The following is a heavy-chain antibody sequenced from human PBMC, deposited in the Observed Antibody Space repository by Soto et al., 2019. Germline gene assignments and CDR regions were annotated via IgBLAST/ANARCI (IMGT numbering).Heavy chain of an antibody. CDR1: GGSIDRGSHF. CDR2: IYYSGST. D-gene: IGHD1-7*01. V-gene: IGHV4-39*01. Sequence: PSETLSLTCTVSGGSIDRGSHFWGWIRQPPGKGLEWIGSIYYSGSTYDNPSLKSRVTTSVDTSKNQFSLKLSSVTAADTAVYYCATGTGGRYYFDYWGQGTLVTVSS. J-gene: IGHJ4*02. CDR3: ATGTGGRYYFDY.